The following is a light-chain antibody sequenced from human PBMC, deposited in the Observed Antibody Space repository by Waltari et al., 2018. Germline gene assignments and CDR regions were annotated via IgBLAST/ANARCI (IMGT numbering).Light chain of an antibody. J-gene: IGLJ2*01. CDR3: LSQSSYNGVS. CDR1: SSDVGGDDS. CDR2: DVN. Sequence: QSALSPPASVSGSPGQSITISCTGSSSDVGGDDSVSWYQDHPGQAPKVILYDVNNPPSGGSDRFSGSKSGNTASLPISGLQAEDEANYYCLSQSSYNGVSFGGGTKLTV. V-gene: IGLV2-14*03.